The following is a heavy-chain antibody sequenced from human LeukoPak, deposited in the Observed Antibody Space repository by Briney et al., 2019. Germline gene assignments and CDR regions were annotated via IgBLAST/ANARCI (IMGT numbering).Heavy chain of an antibody. D-gene: IGHD2-21*01. CDR3: AKDYVVGSIDY. J-gene: IGHJ4*02. V-gene: IGHV3-23*01. Sequence: GGSLRLSCAASGFTFSSYGMHWVRQAPGKGLEWVSSIDKIGVGTYYADSVRGRFTISRDNSKNTLFLQMNSPRAEDSAVYYCAKDYVVGSIDYWGQGTLVTVSS. CDR1: GFTFSSYG. CDR2: IDKIGVGT.